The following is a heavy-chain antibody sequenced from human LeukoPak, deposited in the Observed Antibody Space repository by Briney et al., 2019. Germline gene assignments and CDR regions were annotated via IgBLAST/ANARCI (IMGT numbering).Heavy chain of an antibody. V-gene: IGHV4-59*08. J-gene: IGHJ3*02. CDR1: GGSISSYY. D-gene: IGHD5-18*01. CDR2: IYYSGST. Sequence: SETLSLTCTVSGGSISSYYWSWIRQPPGKGLEWIGYIYYSGSTNYNPSLKSRVTISVDTSKNQFSLKMSSVTAADTAVYYCARHQYSYGPFDIWGQGTMVTVSS. CDR3: ARHQYSYGPFDI.